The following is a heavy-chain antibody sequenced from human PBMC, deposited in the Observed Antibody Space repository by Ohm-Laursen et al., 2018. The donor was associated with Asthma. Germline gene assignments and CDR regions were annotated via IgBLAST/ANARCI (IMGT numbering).Heavy chain of an antibody. V-gene: IGHV3-7*05. CDR1: GLPFSNFW. CDR2: IYPDGGEK. D-gene: IGHD2-15*01. CDR3: AKDSSEVVAADEY. J-gene: IGHJ4*02. Sequence: SLRLSCSAPGLPFSNFWMSWVRQAPGKGLEWVANIYPDGGEKYYVDSVDGRFTISRDNAKNSLYLQMNSLRAEDTAVYYCAKDSSEVVAADEYWGQGTLVTVSS.